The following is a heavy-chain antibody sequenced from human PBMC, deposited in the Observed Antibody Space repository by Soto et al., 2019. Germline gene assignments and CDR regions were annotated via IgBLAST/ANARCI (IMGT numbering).Heavy chain of an antibody. D-gene: IGHD2-15*01. CDR1: GYTFTSYD. J-gene: IGHJ6*02. Sequence: ASVKASCNASGYTFTSYDISWVRQAPGQGLEWMGWISAYNGNTNYAQKLQGRVTMTTDTSTSTAYMELRSLRSDDTAVYYCARDCSGGSCYDYYYYGMDVWGQGTTVTVYS. V-gene: IGHV1-18*04. CDR2: ISAYNGNT. CDR3: ARDCSGGSCYDYYYYGMDV.